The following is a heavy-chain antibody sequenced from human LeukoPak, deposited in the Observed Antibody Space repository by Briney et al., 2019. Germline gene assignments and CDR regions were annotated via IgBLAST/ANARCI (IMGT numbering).Heavy chain of an antibody. CDR3: ARPDDSSGIPVDY. V-gene: IGHV4-59*08. D-gene: IGHD3-22*01. Sequence: SSETLSLTCSVCGGSISSYYWRWIRQPPGKGLEWIGYIYYSGSTNYNPSLKSRVTISVDTSKNQFSLKLSSVTAADTAVYYCARPDDSSGIPVDYWGQGTLVTVSS. J-gene: IGHJ4*02. CDR1: GGSISSYY. CDR2: IYYSGST.